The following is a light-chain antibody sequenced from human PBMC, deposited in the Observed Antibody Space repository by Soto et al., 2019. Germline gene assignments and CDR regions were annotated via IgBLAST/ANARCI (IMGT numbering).Light chain of an antibody. J-gene: IGKJ1*01. V-gene: IGKV3-20*01. CDR3: QQYGSSFPT. Sequence: EIVLMQSPGILSLSPGDRATLSCRASQSVRSRSLAVYQHNHGQVPRILMYGESSRATGIPDRFSVSGSGTDFTLTISRLETEDFVVYYCQQYGSSFPTFGQGTKV. CDR1: QSVRSRS. CDR2: GES.